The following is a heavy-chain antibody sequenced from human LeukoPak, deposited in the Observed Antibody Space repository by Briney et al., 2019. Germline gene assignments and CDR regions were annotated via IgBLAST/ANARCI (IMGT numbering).Heavy chain of an antibody. CDR3: AKAPAPYYYYYGMDV. V-gene: IGHV3-23*01. J-gene: IGHJ6*02. CDR2: ISDNGVTR. CDR1: GFTFSSYV. Sequence: GGSLRLSCAASGFTFSSYVMNWVRQAPGKGLEWVSSISDNGVTRYYADSVKGRFTISRDNSDNTVYLQMNSMRAEDTAIYYCAKAPAPYYYYYGMDVWGQGTAVTVSS.